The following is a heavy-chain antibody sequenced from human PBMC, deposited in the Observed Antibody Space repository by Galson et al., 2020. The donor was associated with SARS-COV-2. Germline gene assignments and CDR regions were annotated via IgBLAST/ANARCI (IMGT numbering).Heavy chain of an antibody. CDR3: ARSGGYVSYVDY. Sequence: LEPLSLTCRVSGGSISSYYWSWIRQPPGKGLEWIAYIYYSGSTNYNPSLKSRVTISVDTSKNQSALNLSSLTAADTAVYYCARSGGYVSYVDYWGQGILVTVSS. D-gene: IGHD5-12*01. J-gene: IGHJ4*02. CDR2: IYYSGST. V-gene: IGHV4-59*13. CDR1: GGSISSYY.